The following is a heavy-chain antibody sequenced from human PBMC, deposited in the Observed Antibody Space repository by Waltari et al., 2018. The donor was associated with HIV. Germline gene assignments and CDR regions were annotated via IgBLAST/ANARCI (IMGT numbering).Heavy chain of an antibody. V-gene: IGHV4-34*04. J-gene: IGHJ3*02. Sequence: QVQLQQWGAGLLKPSETLSLTCAVYGGSFSGFYWTWIRQSPGKGLEWIGEIDHSGGTKNNPYLMSRATISADTSKKQFTLKLTSVTAADTAVYFCARARQRTTMVVVIRGGALDIWGQGTVVSVSS. CDR1: GGSFSGFY. CDR3: ARARQRTTMVVVIRGGALDI. CDR2: IDHSGGT. D-gene: IGHD3-10*01.